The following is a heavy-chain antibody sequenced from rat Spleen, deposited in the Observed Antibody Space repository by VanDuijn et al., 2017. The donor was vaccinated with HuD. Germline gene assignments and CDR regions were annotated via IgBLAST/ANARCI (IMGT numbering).Heavy chain of an antibody. J-gene: IGHJ4*01. V-gene: IGHV5-7*01. CDR3: TRRSMGITTGYVMDA. CDR2: ISYDGSST. Sequence: EVQLVESGGGLVQPGRSLKLSCAVSGFTFGDYYMAWVRQAPTKGREWVTTISYDGSSTYYRDSVKGRFTISRDNAKSTLYLQMDSLRSEDTATYYCTRRSMGITTGYVMDAWGQGASVTVSS. CDR1: GFTFGDYY. D-gene: IGHD1-9*01.